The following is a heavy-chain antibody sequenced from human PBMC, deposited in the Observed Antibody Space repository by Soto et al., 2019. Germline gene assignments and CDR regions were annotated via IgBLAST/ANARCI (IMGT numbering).Heavy chain of an antibody. D-gene: IGHD3-3*01. CDR3: ARVSDWREGCFDY. Sequence: QVQLVQSGAEVKKPGSSVKVSCKASGGTFSSYAISWVRQAPGQGLEWMGGISPIFGTANYAQKFQGRVTITADETTSTVYMELSSLRSEDTAGYYCARVSDWREGCFDYWGQGTLVTVSS. CDR1: GGTFSSYA. V-gene: IGHV1-69*01. CDR2: ISPIFGTA. J-gene: IGHJ4*02.